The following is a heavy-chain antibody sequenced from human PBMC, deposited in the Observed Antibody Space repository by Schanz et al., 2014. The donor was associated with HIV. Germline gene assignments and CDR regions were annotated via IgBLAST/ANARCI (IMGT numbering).Heavy chain of an antibody. D-gene: IGHD2-21*02. J-gene: IGHJ3*02. Sequence: QVQLRESAPGLVKPSETLSLTCTVSGYSVTSSLHYWNWIRQSPEKGLEWIGYVSYAWGSKYNPSLQSRVPLSLDTSKNQYSLKMTSMTAADTAIYYCARSDNLGGDPFDAFDIWGQGALVAVSS. CDR2: VSYAWGS. CDR1: GYSVTSSLHY. V-gene: IGHV4-61*01. CDR3: ARSDNLGGDPFDAFDI.